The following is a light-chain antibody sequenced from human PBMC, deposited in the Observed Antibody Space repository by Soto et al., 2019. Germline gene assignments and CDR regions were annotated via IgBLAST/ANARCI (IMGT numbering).Light chain of an antibody. CDR2: DVN. CDR1: SSDVGNYNS. V-gene: IGLV2-11*01. J-gene: IGLJ1*01. CDR3: CSYIGSYSYV. Sequence: QSVLTQPRSVSGSPGQSVTISCTGTSSDVGNYNSVSWHQHHPGKAPKLMIYDVNKWPSGVPDRFSGSKSGNTASLTISGLQAEDEADYYCCSYIGSYSYVFGTGTKVTV.